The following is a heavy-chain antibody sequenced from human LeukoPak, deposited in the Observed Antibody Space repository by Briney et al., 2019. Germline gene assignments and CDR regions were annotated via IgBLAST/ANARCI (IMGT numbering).Heavy chain of an antibody. J-gene: IGHJ4*02. Sequence: GGSLRLSCVASEFTFNNYGMHWVRQAPGKGLEWVALISNDGKNKFYADSVKGRFSISRDNSENTLYLQMNSLRAEDTALYYCAREPVTGGTDSWGQGTLVTVSS. CDR2: ISNDGKNK. D-gene: IGHD1-1*01. CDR1: EFTFNNYG. CDR3: AREPVTGGTDS. V-gene: IGHV3-30*03.